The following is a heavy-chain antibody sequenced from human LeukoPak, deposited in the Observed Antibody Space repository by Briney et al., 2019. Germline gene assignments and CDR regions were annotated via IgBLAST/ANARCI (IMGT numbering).Heavy chain of an antibody. J-gene: IGHJ6*02. CDR2: INPNSGGT. V-gene: IGHV1-2*02. D-gene: IGHD3-10*01. CDR3: ATLRGVITRYYYYGMDV. Sequence: GASVKVSCKASGYTFTGYYMHWVRQAPGQGLEWMGWINPNSGGTNYAQKFQGRVTMTRDTSISTAYMELSRLRSDDTAVYYCATLRGVITRYYYYGMDVWGQGTTVTVSS. CDR1: GYTFTGYY.